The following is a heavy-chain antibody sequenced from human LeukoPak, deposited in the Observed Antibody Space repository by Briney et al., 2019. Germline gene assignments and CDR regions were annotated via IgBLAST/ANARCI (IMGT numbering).Heavy chain of an antibody. V-gene: IGHV4-39*07. Sequence: SETLSLTWTVSGGSISSNSDSWGWIRQPAGKGLEWIGTIYYSGTTYYNPSLKSRVTISVDTSKNQFSLKLSSVTAADTAVYYCARSSVDSRPQYFQHWGQGTLVTVSS. CDR3: ARSSVDSRPQYFQH. D-gene: IGHD3-22*01. CDR1: GGSISSNSDS. CDR2: IYYSGTT. J-gene: IGHJ1*01.